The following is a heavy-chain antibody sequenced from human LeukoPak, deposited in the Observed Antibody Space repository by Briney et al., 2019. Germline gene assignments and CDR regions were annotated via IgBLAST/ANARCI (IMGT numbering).Heavy chain of an antibody. V-gene: IGHV3-23*01. Sequence: GGSLRLSCAASGFTFSSYAMSWVRQAPGKGLEWVSVIGGSGGSTYYADSVKGRFTISRDNSKNTLYLQMSSLRAEDTAVYYCAKKKRELRGFDYWGQGTLVTVSS. J-gene: IGHJ4*02. CDR1: GFTFSSYA. CDR2: IGGSGGST. CDR3: AKKKRELRGFDY. D-gene: IGHD1-7*01.